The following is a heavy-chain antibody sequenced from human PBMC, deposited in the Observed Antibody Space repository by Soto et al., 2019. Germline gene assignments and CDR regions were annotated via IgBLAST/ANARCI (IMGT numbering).Heavy chain of an antibody. V-gene: IGHV3-15*07. CDR3: TTRGVYYYGMDV. J-gene: IGHJ6*02. CDR1: GFTFSNAW. D-gene: IGHD3-10*01. CDR2: IKSKTDGGTT. Sequence: EVQLVESGGGLVKPGGSLRLSCAASGFTFSNAWMNWVRQAPGKGLEWVGRIKSKTDGGTTDYAAPVKGRFTISRDDSKNTLYLQRNSLKTVDTAVYYWTTRGVYYYGMDVWGQGTTVTVSS.